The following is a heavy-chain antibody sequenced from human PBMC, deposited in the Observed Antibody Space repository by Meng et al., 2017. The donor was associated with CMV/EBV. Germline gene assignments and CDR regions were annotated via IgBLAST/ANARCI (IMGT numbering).Heavy chain of an antibody. J-gene: IGHJ5*02. CDR2: IYYSGST. Sequence: QLQQWGAGLLKPSETLSLTCAGYGGSISSSSYYWGWIRQPPGKGLEWIGSIYYSGSTYYNPSLKSRVTISVDTSKNQFSLKLSSVTAADTAVYYCARGVVTMIVVYDPWGQGTLVTVSS. CDR1: GGSISSSSYY. D-gene: IGHD3-22*01. CDR3: ARGVVTMIVVYDP. V-gene: IGHV4-39*07.